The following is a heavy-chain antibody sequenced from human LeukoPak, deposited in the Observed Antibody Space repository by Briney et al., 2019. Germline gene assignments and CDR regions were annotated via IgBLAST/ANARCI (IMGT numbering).Heavy chain of an antibody. J-gene: IGHJ3*02. D-gene: IGHD3-22*01. Sequence: GASVKVSCKASGYTFTGYYMHWVRQAPGQGLEWMGWINPNSGGTNYAQKFQGRVTMTRDTSISTAYMELSRLRSDDTAVYYCARVYYYDSSGDAFDIWGQGTMVPSLQ. CDR3: ARVYYYDSSGDAFDI. CDR1: GYTFTGYY. CDR2: INPNSGGT. V-gene: IGHV1-2*02.